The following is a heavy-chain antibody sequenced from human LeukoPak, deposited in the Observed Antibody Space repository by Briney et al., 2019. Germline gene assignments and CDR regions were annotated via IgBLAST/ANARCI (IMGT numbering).Heavy chain of an antibody. CDR1: GLTLRNYA. V-gene: IGHV3-30*04. CDR3: VGSPTYSNMDV. CDR2: ISHDGGND. D-gene: IGHD1-26*01. Sequence: GGSLRLSCAASGLTLRNYAIHWVRQAPGKGLEWVTVISHDGGNDYYSDSVKGRFTISRDNSKNTVELQMTGLRGDDTAVYYCVGSPTYSNMDVWGRGTTLTVS. J-gene: IGHJ6*03.